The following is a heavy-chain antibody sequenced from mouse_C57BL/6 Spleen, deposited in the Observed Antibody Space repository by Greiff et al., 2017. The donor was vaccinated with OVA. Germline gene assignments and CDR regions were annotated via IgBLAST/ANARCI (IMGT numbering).Heavy chain of an antibody. CDR2: IYPGDGDT. Sequence: VQLQQSGAELVKPGASVKISCKASGYAFSSYWMNWVKQRPGKGLAWIGQIYPGDGDTNYNGKFKGKATLTADKSSSTAYMQLSSLTSEDSAVYFCAKEDYYGSSPYWYFDVWGTGTTVTVSS. CDR1: GYAFSSYW. V-gene: IGHV1-80*01. J-gene: IGHJ1*03. CDR3: AKEDYYGSSPYWYFDV. D-gene: IGHD1-1*01.